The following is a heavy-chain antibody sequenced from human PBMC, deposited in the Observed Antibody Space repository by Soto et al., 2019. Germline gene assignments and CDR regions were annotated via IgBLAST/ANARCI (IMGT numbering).Heavy chain of an antibody. CDR2: IIPIFGTA. J-gene: IGHJ6*02. CDR3: AIDNFLEEVVSAAIFYYYCYCVDV. V-gene: IGHV1-69*01. CDR1: GGTFSSYA. D-gene: IGHD2-2*02. Sequence: QVQLVQSGAEVKKPGSSVKVSCKASGGTFSSYAISWVRQAPGQGLEWMGGIIPIFGTANYAQKFQGRVTITADESMSRADMELSSLRSGETAVYYCAIDNFLEEVVSAAIFYYYCYCVDVWGQGTTVTVSS.